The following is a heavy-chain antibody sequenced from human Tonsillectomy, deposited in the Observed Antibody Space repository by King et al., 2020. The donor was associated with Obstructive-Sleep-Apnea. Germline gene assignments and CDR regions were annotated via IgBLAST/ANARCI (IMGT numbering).Heavy chain of an antibody. J-gene: IGHJ3*02. CDR2: INHSGST. Sequence: VQLQQWGAGLLKPSETLSLTCAVYGGSFSGYYWSWLRQPPGKGLEWIGEINHSGSTNYNPSLKSRVTISVDTSKNQFSLKLSSVTAADTAVYYCATQGGDSSGYYPAKDAFDIWGQGTMVTVSS. CDR1: GGSFSGYY. CDR3: ATQGGDSSGYYPAKDAFDI. V-gene: IGHV4-34*01. D-gene: IGHD3-22*01.